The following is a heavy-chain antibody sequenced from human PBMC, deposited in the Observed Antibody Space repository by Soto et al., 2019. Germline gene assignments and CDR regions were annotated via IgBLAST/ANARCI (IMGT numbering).Heavy chain of an antibody. V-gene: IGHV3-30*12. CDR1: RFTFSSYG. CDR2: IWYDGSNK. D-gene: IGHD2-15*01. J-gene: IGHJ3*02. Sequence: GGSLRLSCAASRFTFSSYGMHWVRQAPGKGLEWVAVIWYDGSNKYSADSVKGRFTISRDNSKNTLYLQMNSLRAEDTAVYYCARDLSSGGTNACDIWGQGTVVTVS. CDR3: ARDLSSGGTNACDI.